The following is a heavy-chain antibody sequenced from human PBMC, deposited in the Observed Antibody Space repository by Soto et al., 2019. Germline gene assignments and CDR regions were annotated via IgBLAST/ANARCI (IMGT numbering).Heavy chain of an antibody. CDR3: VEGWNDF. J-gene: IGHJ4*02. CDR2: IKSKSDGGTR. CDR1: GFIFSNAW. Sequence: EVQVVESGGDLVKPGGSLRLSCATSGFIFSNAWMSWVRQAPGKGLEWVGRIKSKSDGGTRDYAAPVNGRFNISRDDSKNMVYLQMNSLTAEDTAVYYCVEGWNDFWGQGTLVTVSS. D-gene: IGHD1-1*01. V-gene: IGHV3-15*01.